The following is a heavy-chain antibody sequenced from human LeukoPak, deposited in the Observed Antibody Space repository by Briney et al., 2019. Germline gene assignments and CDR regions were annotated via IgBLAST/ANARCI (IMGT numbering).Heavy chain of an antibody. CDR3: AKEPNSYSSGWYFQH. V-gene: IGHV3-30*18. CDR2: ISHDGSVT. D-gene: IGHD6-25*01. CDR1: GFTFSHYG. J-gene: IGHJ1*01. Sequence: PTGMSLRLSCAESGFTFSHYGMQWVRQAPGKGLEWVAGISHDGSVTFYADSVKGRFTISRDNSKYTVDLQMYSLRAEDTAVYYCAKEPNSYSSGWYFQHWGQGTLVTVSS.